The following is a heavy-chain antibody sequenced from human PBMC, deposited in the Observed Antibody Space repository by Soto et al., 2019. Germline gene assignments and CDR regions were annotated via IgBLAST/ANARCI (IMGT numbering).Heavy chain of an antibody. Sequence: EVQLVESGGGLVQPGGSLRLSCAASGFTFSSYWMHWVRRVPGRGLVWVSRINTDGSSSNYVDSVKGRFTTSRDNAKNMLYLQMNSLRVEDTAVYYCARYGEGFWGQGTLVTVSS. J-gene: IGHJ4*02. V-gene: IGHV3-74*01. CDR3: ARYGEGF. CDR2: INTDGSSS. CDR1: GFTFSSYW. D-gene: IGHD2-21*01.